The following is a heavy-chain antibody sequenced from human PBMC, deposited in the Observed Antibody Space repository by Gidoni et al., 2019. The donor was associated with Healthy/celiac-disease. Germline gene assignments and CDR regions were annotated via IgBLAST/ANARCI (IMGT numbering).Heavy chain of an antibody. J-gene: IGHJ6*02. D-gene: IGHD6-13*01. V-gene: IGHV3-23*01. Sequence: EVQLLESGGGLVQPGGSLRLSCAASGFSFSSYAMSWVRQAPGKGLEWVSAISGSGGSTYYADSVKGRFTISRDNSKNTLYLQMNSLRAEDTAVYYCAKVPGAEAAAGTYYFYGMDVWGQGTTVTVSS. CDR3: AKVPGAEAAAGTYYFYGMDV. CDR1: GFSFSSYA. CDR2: ISGSGGST.